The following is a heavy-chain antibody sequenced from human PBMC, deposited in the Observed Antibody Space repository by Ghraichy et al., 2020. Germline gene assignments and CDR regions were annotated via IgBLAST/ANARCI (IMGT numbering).Heavy chain of an antibody. CDR3: ARGRAVAGTTLSYGMDV. CDR1: GDSVSSNSAA. V-gene: IGHV6-1*01. J-gene: IGHJ6*02. CDR2: TYYRSKWYN. Sequence: SQTLSLTCAISGDSVSSNSAAWNWIRQSPSRGLEWLGRTYYRSKWYNDYAVSVKSRITINPDTSKNQFSLQLNSVTPEDTAVYYCARGRAVAGTTLSYGMDVWGQGTTVTVSS. D-gene: IGHD6-19*01.